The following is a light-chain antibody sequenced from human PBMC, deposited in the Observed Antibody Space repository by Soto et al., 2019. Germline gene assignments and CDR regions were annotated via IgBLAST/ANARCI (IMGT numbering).Light chain of an antibody. CDR3: QQSYSTLLIT. CDR1: QTISTS. CDR2: AAS. V-gene: IGKV1-39*01. Sequence: TQITHSPSSLYGSAGDRVIRTCRAIQTISTSLNWYQKKPGKAPKLLIYAASSLQSGVPSRFSGSGSGTDFTLTIRSLQPEDFATYYCQQSYSTLLITFGQGEQLEIK. J-gene: IGKJ5*01.